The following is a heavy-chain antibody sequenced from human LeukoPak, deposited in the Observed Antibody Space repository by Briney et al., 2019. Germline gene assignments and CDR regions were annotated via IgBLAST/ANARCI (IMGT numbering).Heavy chain of an antibody. D-gene: IGHD3-3*01. Sequence: GGSLRLSCAASGFTFSSFGMNWVRQAPGKGLEWVSSISSGTTYIYYADSVKGRFTISRDNSKNTLYLQMNSLRAEDTAVYYCAKDSYDFWSGPPDYWGQGTLVTVSS. V-gene: IGHV3-21*04. CDR1: GFTFSSFG. CDR3: AKDSYDFWSGPPDY. CDR2: ISSGTTYI. J-gene: IGHJ4*02.